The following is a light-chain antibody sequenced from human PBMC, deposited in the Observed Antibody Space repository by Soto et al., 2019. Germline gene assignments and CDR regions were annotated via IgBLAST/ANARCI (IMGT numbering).Light chain of an antibody. CDR1: QSVSSN. V-gene: IGKV3-15*01. J-gene: IGKJ1*01. CDR3: QQYSDWPRT. CDR2: GAS. Sequence: EIVMTQSPATLSVSPGERATLSSRASQSVSSNLAWYQQKPDQAPRLLIYGASTRATGIPARFSGSGSVTEFTLTISSLLSEVFAVYFCQQYSDWPRTFGQGTKVEIK.